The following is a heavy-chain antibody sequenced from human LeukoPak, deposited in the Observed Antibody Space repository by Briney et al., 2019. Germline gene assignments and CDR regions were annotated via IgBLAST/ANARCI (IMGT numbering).Heavy chain of an antibody. V-gene: IGHV4-61*02. CDR3: ATSIAAAGTYYYYYMDV. J-gene: IGHJ6*03. D-gene: IGHD6-13*01. Sequence: PSETLSLTCTVSGGSISSGSYYWSWIRQPAGKGLEWIGRIYTSGSTNYNPSLKSRVTISVDTSKNQFSLKLSSVTAADTAVYYCATSIAAAGTYYYYYMDVWGKGTTVTVSS. CDR2: IYTSGST. CDR1: GGSISSGSYY.